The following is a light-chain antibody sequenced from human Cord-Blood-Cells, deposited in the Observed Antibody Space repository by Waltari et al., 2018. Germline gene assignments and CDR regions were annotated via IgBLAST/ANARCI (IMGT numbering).Light chain of an antibody. CDR3: SSYTSSSTVV. CDR2: EVG. V-gene: IGLV2-14*01. Sequence: QSALTQPASVSGSPGQSITISCTGTSSDVGGYNYVSWYQQHPGKAPKLMIYEVGNRPSGGSNRFSGSNSGNTASLTISGLQAEDGADYYCSSYTSSSTVVFGGGTKLTVL. CDR1: SSDVGGYNY. J-gene: IGLJ2*01.